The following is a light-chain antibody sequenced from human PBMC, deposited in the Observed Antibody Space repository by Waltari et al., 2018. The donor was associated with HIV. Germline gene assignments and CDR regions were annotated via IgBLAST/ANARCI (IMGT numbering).Light chain of an antibody. J-gene: IGLJ2*01. CDR2: ENK. CDR3: GTWDSSLNGGWV. Sequence: QSVLTQPPSVSAAPGQKVTISCSGSSSNIGNNYVSWYQHLPGTAPKLLIYENKKRPSGIPDRFSGSKSGTSATLGITGLQTGDEADYYCGTWDSSLNGGWVFGGGTKLTVL. V-gene: IGLV1-51*02. CDR1: SSNIGNNY.